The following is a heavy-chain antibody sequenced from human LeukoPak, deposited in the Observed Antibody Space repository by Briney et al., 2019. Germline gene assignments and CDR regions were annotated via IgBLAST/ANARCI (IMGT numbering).Heavy chain of an antibody. V-gene: IGHV3-7*01. J-gene: IGHJ6*02. CDR1: GFTFSSYW. CDR2: IKQDGSEK. Sequence: PGGSLRLSCAASGFTFSSYWMSWVRQAPGKGLEWVANIKQDGSEKYYVDSVKGRFTISRDNAKNSLYLQMNSLRAADTAVYYCARGPLYSSSYIYYYYGMDVWGQGTTVTVSS. D-gene: IGHD6-13*01. CDR3: ARGPLYSSSYIYYYYGMDV.